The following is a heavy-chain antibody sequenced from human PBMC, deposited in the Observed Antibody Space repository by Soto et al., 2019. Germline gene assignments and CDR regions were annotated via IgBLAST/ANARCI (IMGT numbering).Heavy chain of an antibody. CDR2: INPSGGST. CDR3: ARDQDVDTAMLDAFXV. Sequence: ASVKVSCKASGYTFTSYYMHWVRQAPGQGLEWMGIINPSGGSTNSAQKFQGRVTMTRDASTSTVYMELSSLRSEDTAVYYCARDQDVDTAMLDAFXVWGQGTMVTVSS. J-gene: IGHJ3*01. D-gene: IGHD5-18*01. V-gene: IGHV1-46*01. CDR1: GYTFTSYY.